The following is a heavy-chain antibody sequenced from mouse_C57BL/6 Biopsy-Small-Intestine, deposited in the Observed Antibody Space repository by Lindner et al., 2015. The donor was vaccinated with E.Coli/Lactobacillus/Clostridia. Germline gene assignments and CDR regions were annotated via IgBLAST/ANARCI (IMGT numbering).Heavy chain of an antibody. CDR1: GYTFTGYW. J-gene: IGHJ2*01. D-gene: IGHD5-1*01. V-gene: IGHV1-9*01. Sequence: VQLQESGAELMKPGASVKLSCKASGYTFTGYWIEWVKQRPGHGLEWIGEILPGSGRTKYNEKFKGKATFAADASSNTAYMQLSSLTTEDSAIYYCARPGTYGYWGQGTTLTVSS. CDR3: ARPGTYGY. CDR2: ILPGSGRT.